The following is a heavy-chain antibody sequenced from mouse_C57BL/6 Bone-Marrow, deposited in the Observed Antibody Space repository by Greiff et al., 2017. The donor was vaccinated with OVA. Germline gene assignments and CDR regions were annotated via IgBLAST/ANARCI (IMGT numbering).Heavy chain of an antibody. V-gene: IGHV1-18*01. CDR1: GYTFTDYN. D-gene: IGHD2-5*01. CDR3: ARHERRDYSNYPFAY. CDR2: INPNNGGT. Sequence: VQLQQSGPELVKPGASVKIPCKASGYTFTDYNMDWVKQSHGKSLEWIGDINPNNGGTIYNQKFKGKATLTVDKSSSTAYMELRSLTSEDTAVYYCARHERRDYSNYPFAYWGQGTLVTVSA. J-gene: IGHJ3*01.